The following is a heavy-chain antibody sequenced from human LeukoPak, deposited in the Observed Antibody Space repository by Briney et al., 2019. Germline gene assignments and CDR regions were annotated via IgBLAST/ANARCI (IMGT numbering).Heavy chain of an antibody. CDR3: ARELSGGSVTYGMDV. J-gene: IGHJ6*02. Sequence: GASVKVSCKASGYTFTGYYIHWVRQAPGQGLEWMGWINPNSGDTNYAQKFQGRVTMTRNTSISTAYMELSSLRSEDTAVYYCARELSGGSVTYGMDVWGQGTTVTVSS. CDR2: INPNSGDT. CDR1: GYTFTGYY. D-gene: IGHD2-15*01. V-gene: IGHV1-2*02.